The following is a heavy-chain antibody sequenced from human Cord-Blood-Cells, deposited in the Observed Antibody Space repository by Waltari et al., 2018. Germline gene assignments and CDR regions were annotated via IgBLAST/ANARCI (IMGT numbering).Heavy chain of an antibody. D-gene: IGHD2-2*01. CDR1: GGSFSGYY. CDR3: ARGVVVPAAAYNWFDP. CDR2: INQSGIT. V-gene: IGHV4-34*01. J-gene: IGHJ5*02. Sequence: QVQLQQWGAGLLKPSETLSLTCAVYGGSFSGYYWSWIRQPPGKGLEWIGEINQSGITNYNPSPKSRVTISVDTSKNQFSLKLSSVTTADTAVYYCARGVVVPAAAYNWFDPWGQGTLVTVSP.